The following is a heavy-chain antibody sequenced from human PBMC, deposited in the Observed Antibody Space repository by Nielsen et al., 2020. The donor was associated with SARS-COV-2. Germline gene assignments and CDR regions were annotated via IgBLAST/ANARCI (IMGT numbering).Heavy chain of an antibody. CDR2: ISSSSSYI. J-gene: IGHJ4*02. CDR3: ARDGGRVYLDY. V-gene: IGHV3-21*01. D-gene: IGHD3-16*01. Sequence: GESLKISCAASGFTFSSYAMSWVRQAPGKGLEWVSSISSSSSYIYYADSVKGRFTISRDNAKNSLYLQMNSLRAEDTAVYYCARDGGRVYLDYWGQGTLVTVSS. CDR1: GFTFSSYA.